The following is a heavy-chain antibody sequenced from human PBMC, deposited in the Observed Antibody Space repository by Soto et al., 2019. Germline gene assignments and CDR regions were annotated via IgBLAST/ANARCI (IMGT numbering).Heavy chain of an antibody. D-gene: IGHD3-3*01. CDR1: GFTFSSYS. Sequence: GGSLRLSCAASGFTFSSYSMNWVRQAPGKGLEWVSSISSSSSYIYYADSVKGRFTISRDNAKNSLYLQMNSLRAEDTAVYYCARATIFGVVPMDVWGKGTTVTVSS. V-gene: IGHV3-21*01. J-gene: IGHJ6*03. CDR3: ARATIFGVVPMDV. CDR2: ISSSSSYI.